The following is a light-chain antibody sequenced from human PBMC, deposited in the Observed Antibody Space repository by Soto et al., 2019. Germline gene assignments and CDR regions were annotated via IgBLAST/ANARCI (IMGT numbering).Light chain of an antibody. Sequence: EPLMTQSPATLSVSPGSRSTLYCRASQTISSSLAWYQHKPGQAPRLLIFGASPRATGVPARFSGGGSGTLFTLTISSLQSEDFGVYYCQQYNTWPWTFGQGTTVDIK. V-gene: IGKV3-15*01. J-gene: IGKJ1*01. CDR3: QQYNTWPWT. CDR2: GAS. CDR1: QTISSS.